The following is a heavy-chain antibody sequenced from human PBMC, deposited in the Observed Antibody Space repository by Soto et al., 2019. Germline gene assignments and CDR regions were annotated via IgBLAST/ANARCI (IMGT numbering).Heavy chain of an antibody. V-gene: IGHV4-30-2*01. Sequence: QLQLQESGSGLVKPSQTLSLTCAVSGGSISSGGYSWSWIRQPPGKGLEWIGYIYHSGSTYYNPSLKRRVTISVDRSMNQCSLKLSSVTAADTAVYSCASAGGLGAVAADYWGQGTLVTVSS. CDR1: GGSISSGGYS. D-gene: IGHD6-19*01. CDR3: ASAGGLGAVAADY. CDR2: IYHSGST. J-gene: IGHJ4*02.